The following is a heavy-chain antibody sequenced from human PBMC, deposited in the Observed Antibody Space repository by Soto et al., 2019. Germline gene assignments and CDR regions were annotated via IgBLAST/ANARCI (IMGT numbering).Heavy chain of an antibody. Sequence: GGSLRLSCAASGFSFSLYGLQWVSQAPGKGLEWVAVIWYDGSKEYYIDSVKGRFTISRDNSKNTLYLQMNSLRAEDTAVYYCARERSMGGYDPDPSYYFDYGGQGTLVNVSS. V-gene: IGHV3-33*01. CDR2: IWYDGSKE. CDR3: ARERSMGGYDPDPSYYFDY. J-gene: IGHJ4*02. D-gene: IGHD5-12*01. CDR1: GFSFSLYG.